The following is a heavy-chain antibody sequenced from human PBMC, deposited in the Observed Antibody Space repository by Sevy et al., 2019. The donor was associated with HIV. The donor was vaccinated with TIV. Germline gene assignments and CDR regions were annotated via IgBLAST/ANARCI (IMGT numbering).Heavy chain of an antibody. V-gene: IGHV3-7*01. CDR3: ARDYGIAVAGVYYYYGMDV. J-gene: IGHJ6*02. Sequence: GGSLRLSFAASGFTFSSYWMSWVRQAPGKGLEWVANIKQDGSEKYYVDSVKGRFTISRDNAKNSLYLQMNSLRAEDTAVYYCARDYGIAVAGVYYYYGMDVWGQGTTVTVSS. CDR1: GFTFSSYW. D-gene: IGHD6-19*01. CDR2: IKQDGSEK.